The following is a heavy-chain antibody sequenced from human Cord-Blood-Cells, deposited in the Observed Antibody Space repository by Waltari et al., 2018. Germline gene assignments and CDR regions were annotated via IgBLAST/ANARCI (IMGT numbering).Heavy chain of an antibody. J-gene: IGHJ2*01. CDR1: GYSFTSYW. CDR3: ARNGIQLTGDVGYFDL. D-gene: IGHD7-27*01. V-gene: IGHV5-51*01. Sequence: EVQLVQSGAEVKKPGESLKISCKGSGYSFTSYWIGWLRQMPGKGLEWIGIIYPGDSDTRYSPSFQGQVTISADKSISTAYLQWSSLKASDTAMYYCARNGIQLTGDVGYFDLWGRGTLVTVSS. CDR2: IYPGDSDT.